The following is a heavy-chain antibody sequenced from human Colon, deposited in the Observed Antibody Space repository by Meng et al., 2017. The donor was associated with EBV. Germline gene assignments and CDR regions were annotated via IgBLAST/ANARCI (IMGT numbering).Heavy chain of an antibody. D-gene: IGHD2-21*02. J-gene: IGHJ4*02. CDR1: GGSLSSRNW. CDR3: ARVGAYCGGDCYHPR. CDR2: IYHSGST. Sequence: QVQLPESGPGPGKPSGTLSLTCAVSGGSLSSRNWWSWVRQPPGKGLEWIGEIYHSGSTNYNPSLKSRVTISVDESKNQFSLRLSSVTAADTAVYYCARVGAYCGGDCYHPRWGQGTLVTVSS. V-gene: IGHV4-4*02.